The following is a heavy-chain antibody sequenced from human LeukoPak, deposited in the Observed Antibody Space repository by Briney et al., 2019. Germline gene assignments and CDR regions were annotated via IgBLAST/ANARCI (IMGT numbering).Heavy chain of an antibody. D-gene: IGHD6-19*01. CDR2: INHSGST. J-gene: IGHJ4*02. CDR3: ARGPAYSSGWYDY. V-gene: IGHV4-34*01. CDR1: GGSFSGYY. Sequence: PSETLSLTCAVYGGSFSGYYWSWIRQPPGKGLEWIGEINHSGSTNYNPSLKSRVTISVGTSKNQFSLKLSSVTAADTAVYYCARGPAYSSGWYDYWGQGTLVTVSS.